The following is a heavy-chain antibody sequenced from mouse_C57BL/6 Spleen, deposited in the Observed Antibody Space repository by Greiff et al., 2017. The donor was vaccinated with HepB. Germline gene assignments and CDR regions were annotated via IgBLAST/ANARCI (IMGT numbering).Heavy chain of an antibody. Sequence: QVQLQQSGPELVKPGASVKISCKASGYAFSSSWMNWVKQRPGKGLEWIGRIYPGDGDTNYNGKFKGKATLTADKSSSTAYMQLSSLTSEDSAVYFCASPYDSFAYWGQWTLVTVSA. CDR3: ASPYDSFAY. D-gene: IGHD2-4*01. CDR2: IYPGDGDT. J-gene: IGHJ3*01. CDR1: GYAFSSSW. V-gene: IGHV1-82*01.